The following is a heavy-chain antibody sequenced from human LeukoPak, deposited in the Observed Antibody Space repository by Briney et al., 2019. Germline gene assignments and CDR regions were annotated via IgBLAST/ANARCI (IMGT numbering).Heavy chain of an antibody. V-gene: IGHV4-30-2*01. Sequence: SETLSLTCAVSGGSISSGGYSWSWIRQPPGKGLEWIGYIYHSGSTYYNPSLKSRVTISVDRSKNQFSLKLSSVTAADTAVYYCARYSQQPRNYFDYWGQGTLVTVSS. CDR1: GGSISSGGYS. CDR3: ARYSQQPRNYFDY. D-gene: IGHD6-13*01. CDR2: IYHSGST. J-gene: IGHJ4*02.